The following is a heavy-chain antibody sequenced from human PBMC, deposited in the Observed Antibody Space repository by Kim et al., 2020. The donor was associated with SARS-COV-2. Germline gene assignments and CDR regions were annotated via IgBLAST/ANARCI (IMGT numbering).Heavy chain of an antibody. V-gene: IGHV7-4-1*02. CDR2: INTNTGNP. CDR1: GYTFTSYA. CDR3: ASGATMVQCVILYYFYGID. D-gene: IGHD3-10*01. J-gene: IGHJ6*01. Sequence: VSVKVSCKASGYTFTSYAMNWARQAPGQGLEWLVCINTNTGNPTYAHGFTGRFVFSLYTSVSTSYLQISSLQAEDTPVYYCASGATMVQCVILYYFYGID.